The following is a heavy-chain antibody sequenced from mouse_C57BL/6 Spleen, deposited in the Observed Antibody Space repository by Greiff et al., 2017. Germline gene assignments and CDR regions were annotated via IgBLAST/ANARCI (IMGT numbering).Heavy chain of an antibody. J-gene: IGHJ3*01. CDR2: IHPNSGST. D-gene: IGHD4-1*01. CDR3: AREGILTGADWFAY. CDR1: GYTFTSYW. Sequence: QVQLQQPGAELVKPGASVKLSCKASGYTFTSYWMHWVKQRPGQGLEWIGMIHPNSGSTNYNEKFKSKATLTVDKSSSTAYMQLSSLTSEDSAVYYCAREGILTGADWFAYWGQGTLVTVSA. V-gene: IGHV1-64*01.